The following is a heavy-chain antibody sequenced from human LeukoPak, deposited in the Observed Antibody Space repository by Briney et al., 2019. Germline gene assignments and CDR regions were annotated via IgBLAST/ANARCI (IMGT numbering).Heavy chain of an antibody. D-gene: IGHD3-9*01. V-gene: IGHV1-24*01. Sequence: GASVKVSFKFTGYTLTELPMHWVRQSPGKGLEWMGGFDPKDGETIYAQKFQGRDTMPEDTATDAAYMELRRLRSHDTAVYYRATDSPYYDILTGYSGPNWFDPWGQGTLVTASS. J-gene: IGHJ5*02. CDR1: GYTLTELP. CDR3: ATDSPYYDILTGYSGPNWFDP. CDR2: FDPKDGET.